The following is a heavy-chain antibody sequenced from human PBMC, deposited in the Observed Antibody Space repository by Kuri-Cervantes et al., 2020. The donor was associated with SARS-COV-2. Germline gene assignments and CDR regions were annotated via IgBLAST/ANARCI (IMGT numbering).Heavy chain of an antibody. D-gene: IGHD3-10*01. Sequence: SETLSLTCALHYGTLTGYQWSWIRQPPGRGLEWIGGINHRGDTNYNPALESRVTISRDTSENQFSLKLSSVTAADTAVYYCARSWEDYYGSGSYPTFDYWGQGTLVPVSS. CDR1: YGTLTGYQ. CDR3: ARSWEDYYGSGSYPTFDY. CDR2: INHRGDT. J-gene: IGHJ4*02. V-gene: IGHV4-34*01.